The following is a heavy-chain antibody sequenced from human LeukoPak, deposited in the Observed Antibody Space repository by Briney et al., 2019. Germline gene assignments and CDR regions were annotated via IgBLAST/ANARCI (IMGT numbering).Heavy chain of an antibody. Sequence: GGSLRLSCAASGFTFSSYAISWVRQAPGQGLEWVGGIIPIFGTANYAQKFQGRVTITADKSTSTAYMELSSLRSEDTAVYYCARPGTTVTTYDAFDIWGQGTMVTVSS. CDR1: GFTFSSYA. J-gene: IGHJ3*02. CDR2: IIPIFGTA. CDR3: ARPGTTVTTYDAFDI. D-gene: IGHD4-17*01. V-gene: IGHV1-69*06.